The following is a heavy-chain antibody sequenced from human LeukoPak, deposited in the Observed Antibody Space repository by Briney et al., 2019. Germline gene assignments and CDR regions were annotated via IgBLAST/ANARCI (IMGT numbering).Heavy chain of an antibody. Sequence: PGGSLRLSCAASGFTFSSYAMSWVRQAPGRGLEWVSAISASGDRTYYADSVEGRFTISRDNSKNTLYLQMNSLRAEDTAVYSCAKNGEVLSWFDPWGQGTLVTVSS. CDR1: GFTFSSYA. J-gene: IGHJ5*02. D-gene: IGHD3-10*01. CDR3: AKNGEVLSWFDP. CDR2: ISASGDRT. V-gene: IGHV3-23*01.